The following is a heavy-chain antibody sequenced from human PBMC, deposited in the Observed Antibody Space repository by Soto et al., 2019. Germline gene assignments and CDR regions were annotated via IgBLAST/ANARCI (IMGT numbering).Heavy chain of an antibody. CDR2: INPDGSAT. D-gene: IGHD5-18*01. Sequence: GVLRLSCAASGFTFSSYWMHWVRQAPGKGLVWVSRINPDGSATNYADSVKGRFTISRDNAKNTLYLQMNGLRAEDTAVFYCGRGGSDSPMAPGYWGQGXLVTVYS. CDR1: GFTFSSYW. CDR3: GRGGSDSPMAPGY. V-gene: IGHV3-74*01. J-gene: IGHJ4*02.